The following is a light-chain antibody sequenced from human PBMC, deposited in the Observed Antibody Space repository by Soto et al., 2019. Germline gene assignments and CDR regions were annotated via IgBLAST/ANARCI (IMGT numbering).Light chain of an antibody. CDR3: QHLNSYPRALS. J-gene: IGKJ4*01. CDR1: QGFSSH. V-gene: IGKV1-9*01. CDR2: AAS. Sequence: DIQLTQSPAFLSASLGDRVTISCRASQGFSSHLDWYQQKPGKAPELLIYAASTLQSGVLSRFSGSGSGTEFTLTISHQQPEDFATYFCQHLNSYPRALSFGGGTKVELK.